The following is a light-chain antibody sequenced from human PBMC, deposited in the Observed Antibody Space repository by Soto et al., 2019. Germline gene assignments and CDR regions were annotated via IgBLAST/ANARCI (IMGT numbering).Light chain of an antibody. CDR3: QQLNSYPLT. Sequence: DIQMTQSPSTLSASVGDRVTITCRASQDISSRLAWYQQKPGIAPKLLIYAASTLQSGVPSRFSGSGSGTEFTLTISSLQPEDFATYYCQQLNSYPLTFGGGTKVDIK. J-gene: IGKJ4*01. CDR2: AAS. V-gene: IGKV1-9*01. CDR1: QDISSR.